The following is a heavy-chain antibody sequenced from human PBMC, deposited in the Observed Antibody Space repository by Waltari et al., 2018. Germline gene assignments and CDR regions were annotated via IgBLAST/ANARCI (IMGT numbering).Heavy chain of an antibody. Sequence: EVQLVQSGAEVKKPGGSRRTPVKGSGSSFTAYWTAWVRQMPGKGLEWMGIIYPGDSDTRYSPSFQGQVTISADKSISTAYLQWSSLKASDTAMYYCARSFDPSNYYYYYGMDVWGQGTTVTVSS. CDR1: GSSFTAYW. V-gene: IGHV5-51*03. CDR2: IYPGDSDT. CDR3: ARSFDPSNYYYYYGMDV. D-gene: IGHD3-9*01. J-gene: IGHJ6*02.